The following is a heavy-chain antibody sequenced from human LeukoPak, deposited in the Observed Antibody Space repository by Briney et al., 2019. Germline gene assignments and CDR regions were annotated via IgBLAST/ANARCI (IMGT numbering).Heavy chain of an antibody. CDR3: ARDRILWFGEPNDY. V-gene: IGHV3-30*02. J-gene: IGHJ4*02. CDR2: IRYDGSNK. CDR1: GFTFSSYG. D-gene: IGHD3-10*01. Sequence: GGSLRLSCAASGFTFSSYGMHWVRQAPGKGLEWVAFIRYDGSNKYYADSVKGRFTISRDNAKNSLYLQMNSLRAEDTAVYYCARDRILWFGEPNDYWGQGTLVTVSS.